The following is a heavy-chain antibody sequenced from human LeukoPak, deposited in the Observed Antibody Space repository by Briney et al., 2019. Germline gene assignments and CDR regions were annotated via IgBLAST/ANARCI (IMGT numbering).Heavy chain of an antibody. J-gene: IGHJ2*01. CDR1: GFTVSSNY. CDR2: IYSGGST. CDR3: ARGGVYGSGSFWYFDL. D-gene: IGHD3-10*01. Sequence: GGSLRLSCAASGFTVSSNYMSWVRQAPGKGLEWVSVIYSGGSTYYADSVKGRFTISRENAKNSLYLQMNSLRAGDTAVYYCARGGVYGSGSFWYFDLWGRGTLVTVSS. V-gene: IGHV3-53*01.